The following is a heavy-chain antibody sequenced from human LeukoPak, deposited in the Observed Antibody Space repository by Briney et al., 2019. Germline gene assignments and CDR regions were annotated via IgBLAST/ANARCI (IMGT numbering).Heavy chain of an antibody. CDR3: TRAPITMVRGVIGDLDY. J-gene: IGHJ4*02. V-gene: IGHV3-49*04. D-gene: IGHD3-10*01. Sequence: GGSLRLSCAASGFTFSSYAMSWVRQAPGKGLEWVGFIRSKAYGGTTEYAASVKGRFTISRDDSKSIAYLQMNSLKTEDTAVYYCTRAPITMVRGVIGDLDYWGQGTLVTVSS. CDR1: GFTFSSYA. CDR2: IRSKAYGGTT.